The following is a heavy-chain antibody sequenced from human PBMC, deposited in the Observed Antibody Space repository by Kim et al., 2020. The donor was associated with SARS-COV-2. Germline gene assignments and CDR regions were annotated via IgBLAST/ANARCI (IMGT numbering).Heavy chain of an antibody. CDR3: AARRRSNEPWGY. J-gene: IGHJ4*02. CDR1: GGSLRSYT. Sequence: SVKVSCKAFGGSLRSYTFSWVRQAPGHGLEWMGGIIPMFHTPNYAQKFRGEVTFTADESTSTVYMELSSLKSGDTAVYYCAARRRSNEPWGYWGQGTLV. D-gene: IGHD4-17*01. CDR2: IIPMFHTP. V-gene: IGHV1-69*13.